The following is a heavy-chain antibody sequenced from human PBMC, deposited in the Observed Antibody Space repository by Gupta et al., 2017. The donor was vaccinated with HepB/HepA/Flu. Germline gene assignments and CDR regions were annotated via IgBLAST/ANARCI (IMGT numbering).Heavy chain of an antibody. CDR2: MNPNSGNT. CDR3: AREWGSGWYGLYYFDY. Sequence: QVQLVQSGAEVKKPGASVKVSCKASGYTFTSYDINWVRQATGQGLEWMGWMNPNSGNTGYAQKFQGRVTMTRNTSISTADMELSSLRSEETAVYYCAREWGSGWYGLYYFDYGGQGTLVTVSS. D-gene: IGHD6-19*01. CDR1: GYTFTSYD. J-gene: IGHJ4*02. V-gene: IGHV1-8*01.